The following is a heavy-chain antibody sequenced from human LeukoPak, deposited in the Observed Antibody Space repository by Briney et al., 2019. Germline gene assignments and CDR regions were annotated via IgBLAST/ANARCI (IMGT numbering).Heavy chain of an antibody. V-gene: IGHV1-18*01. CDR1: GYTFTSYG. CDR2: ISAYNGNT. D-gene: IGHD3-22*01. J-gene: IGHJ6*03. Sequence: ASVKVSCKASGYTFTSYGISWVRQAPGQGLEWMGWISAYNGNTNYAQKLQGRVTMTTDTSTSTAYMELRSLRSDDTAMYYCARDYYYDSSGYYYYYYMDVWGKGTTVTVSS. CDR3: ARDYYYDSSGYYYYYYMDV.